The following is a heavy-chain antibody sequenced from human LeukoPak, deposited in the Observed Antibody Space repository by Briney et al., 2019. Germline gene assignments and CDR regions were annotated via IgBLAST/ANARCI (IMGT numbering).Heavy chain of an antibody. J-gene: IGHJ4*02. CDR1: GFTFSTYS. V-gene: IGHV3-48*01. CDR2: ISSSSSPI. CDR3: ARDRVAAAGTLDY. D-gene: IGHD6-13*01. Sequence: GGSLRLSCAASGFTFSTYSMNWVRQAPGKGLEWVSYISSSSSPIYYADSVTGRFTISRDNSKNTLYLQMNSLRAEDTAVYYCARDRVAAAGTLDYWGQGTLVTVSS.